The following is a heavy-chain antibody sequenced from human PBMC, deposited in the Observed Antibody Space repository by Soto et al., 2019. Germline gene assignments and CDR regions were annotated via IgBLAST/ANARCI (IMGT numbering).Heavy chain of an antibody. CDR1: GYTFTGYY. CDR3: ARSSIVLMVYAMLYCSYGMDV. CDR2: INPSSGGT. D-gene: IGHD2-8*01. V-gene: IGHV1-2*02. Sequence: ASVKVSCKASGYTFTGYYMHWVRQAPGQGLEWMGWINPSSGGTNYAQKFQGRVTMTRDTSISTAYMELSRLRSDDTAVYYCARSSIVLMVYAMLYCSYGMDVWGQGTTVTVSS. J-gene: IGHJ6*02.